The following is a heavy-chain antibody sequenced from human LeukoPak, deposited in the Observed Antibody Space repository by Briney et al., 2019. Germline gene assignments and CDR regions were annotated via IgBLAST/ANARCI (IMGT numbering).Heavy chain of an antibody. Sequence: ASVKVSCKASGYTFTGYYMHWVRQAPGQGLERMGWINPNSGGTNYAQKFQGRVTMTRDTSISTAYMELSRLRSDDTAVYYCASKDIGYCSGGSCYTGTYYYYYMDVWGKGTTVTVSS. D-gene: IGHD2-15*01. CDR1: GYTFTGYY. CDR3: ASKDIGYCSGGSCYTGTYYYYYMDV. V-gene: IGHV1-2*02. CDR2: INPNSGGT. J-gene: IGHJ6*03.